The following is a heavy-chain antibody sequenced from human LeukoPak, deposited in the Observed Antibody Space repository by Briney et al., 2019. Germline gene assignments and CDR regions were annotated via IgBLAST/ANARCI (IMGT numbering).Heavy chain of an antibody. CDR3: ARDLGRWLRHDAFDI. J-gene: IGHJ3*02. CDR1: GGSISSYY. Sequence: SETLSLTCTVSGGSISSYYWSWIRQPAGKGLEWIGRIYTSGSTNYNPSLKSRVTISVDTSKIQLSLKLSSVTAADTAVYYCARDLGRWLRHDAFDIWGQGTMVTVSS. D-gene: IGHD5-24*01. CDR2: IYTSGST. V-gene: IGHV4-4*07.